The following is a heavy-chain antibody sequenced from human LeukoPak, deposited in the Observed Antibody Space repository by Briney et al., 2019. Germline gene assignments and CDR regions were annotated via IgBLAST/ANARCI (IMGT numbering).Heavy chain of an antibody. V-gene: IGHV1-69*13. Sequence: GASVKVSCKASGGTFSSYAISWVRQAPGQGLEWMGGIIPIFGTANYAQKFQGRVTITADESTSTAYMELSSLRSEDTAVYYCARGITGNGWFDPWGQGTLVIVSS. CDR2: IIPIFGTA. CDR1: GGTFSSYA. J-gene: IGHJ5*02. D-gene: IGHD1-20*01. CDR3: ARGITGNGWFDP.